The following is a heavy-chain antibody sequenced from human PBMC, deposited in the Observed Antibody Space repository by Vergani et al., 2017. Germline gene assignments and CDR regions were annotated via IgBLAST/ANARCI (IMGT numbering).Heavy chain of an antibody. D-gene: IGHD1-26*01. J-gene: IGHJ4*02. CDR3: ARVPRGGWRGSYYRGYFDY. V-gene: IGHV4-34*01. Sequence: QVQLQQWGAGLLKPSETLSLTCAVYGGSFSGYYWSWIRQPPGKGLEWIGEINHSGSTNYNPSLKSRVTISVDTSKNQFSLKLSSVTAADTAVYYCARVPRGGWRGSYYRGYFDYWGQGTLVTVSS. CDR1: GGSFSGYY. CDR2: INHSGST.